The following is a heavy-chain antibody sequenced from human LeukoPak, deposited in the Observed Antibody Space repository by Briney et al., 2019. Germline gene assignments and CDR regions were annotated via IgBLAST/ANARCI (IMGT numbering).Heavy chain of an antibody. V-gene: IGHV3-15*01. CDR1: GFTFTNAW. Sequence: GGSLRLSCAASGFTFTNAWMSWVRQAPGKGLEWVGRIKSKTDGGTTDYVAPVKGRFTISRDDSKSTLYLQMNSLKTEDTAVYYCAAGTGTSDFDHWGQGTLVTVSS. D-gene: IGHD1-7*01. J-gene: IGHJ4*02. CDR3: AAGTGTSDFDH. CDR2: IKSKTDGGTT.